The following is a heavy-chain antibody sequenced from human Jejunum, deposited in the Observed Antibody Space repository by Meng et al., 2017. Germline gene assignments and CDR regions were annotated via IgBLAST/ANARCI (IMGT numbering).Heavy chain of an antibody. CDR3: ASYSSSTDYFDC. J-gene: IGHJ4*02. D-gene: IGHD2-2*01. V-gene: IGHV3-30*04. CDR2: MSHDGTNK. Sequence: GSLRLSCAASGFTFSSYAMHWVRQAPGKGLEWVAVMSHDGTNKYYADSVKGRFTISRDNAKNTLYLQMNSLSDEDTALYYCASYSSSTDYFDCWGQGTLVTVSS. CDR1: GFTFSSYA.